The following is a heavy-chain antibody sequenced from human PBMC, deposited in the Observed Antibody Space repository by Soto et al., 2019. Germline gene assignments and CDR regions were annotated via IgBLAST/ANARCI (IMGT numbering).Heavy chain of an antibody. CDR2: ISSSSSYI. D-gene: IGHD2-15*01. Sequence: GGSLRLSCAASGFTFSSYSMNWVRQAPGKGLEWVSSISSSSSYIYYADSVKGRFTISRDNAKNSLYLQMNSLRAEDTAVYYCAREGVVVVAATRGWESPNWFDPWGQGTLVTAPQ. J-gene: IGHJ5*02. CDR1: GFTFSSYS. V-gene: IGHV3-21*01. CDR3: AREGVVVVAATRGWESPNWFDP.